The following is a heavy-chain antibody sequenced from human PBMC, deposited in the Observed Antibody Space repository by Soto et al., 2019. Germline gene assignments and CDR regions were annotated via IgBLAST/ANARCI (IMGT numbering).Heavy chain of an antibody. Sequence: SETLSLTCTVSGGSISSGGYSWSWIRQHPGKGLEWIGYIYYSGSTYYNPSLKSRVTISVDTSKNQFSLKLSSVTAADTAVYYCARVSGDYDILTGYWCDPWGQGTLVTVSS. V-gene: IGHV4-31*03. CDR3: ARVSGDYDILTGYWCDP. J-gene: IGHJ5*02. CDR2: IYYSGST. CDR1: GGSISSGGYS. D-gene: IGHD3-9*01.